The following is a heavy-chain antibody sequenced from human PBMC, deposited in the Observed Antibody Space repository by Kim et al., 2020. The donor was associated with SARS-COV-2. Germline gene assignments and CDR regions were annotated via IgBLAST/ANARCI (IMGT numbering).Heavy chain of an antibody. CDR3: ARGKIVATIGMDV. J-gene: IGHJ6*02. D-gene: IGHD5-12*01. CDR1: GGSFSGYY. V-gene: IGHV4-34*01. CDR2: INHSGST. Sequence: SETLSLTCAVYGGSFSGYYWSWIRQPPGKGLEWIGEINHSGSTNYNPSLKSRVTISVDTSKNQFSLKLSSVTAADTAVYYCARGKIVATIGMDVWGQGTTVTVSS.